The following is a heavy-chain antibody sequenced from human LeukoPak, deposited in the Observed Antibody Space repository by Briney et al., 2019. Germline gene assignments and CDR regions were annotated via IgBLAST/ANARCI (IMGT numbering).Heavy chain of an antibody. D-gene: IGHD2-15*01. CDR2: INHSGST. CDR1: GGSFSGYY. V-gene: IGHV4-34*01. Sequence: SETLSLTCAVYGGSFSGYYWSWIRQPPGKGLEWIGEINHSGSTNYNPSLKSRVTISVDTSKSQFSLKLNSVTAADTAVYYCARYCSGGDCYSKALDYWGQGILVTVSS. CDR3: ARYCSGGDCYSKALDY. J-gene: IGHJ4*02.